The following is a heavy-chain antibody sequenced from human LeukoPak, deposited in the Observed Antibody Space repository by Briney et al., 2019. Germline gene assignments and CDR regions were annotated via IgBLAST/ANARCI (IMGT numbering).Heavy chain of an antibody. J-gene: IGHJ4*02. V-gene: IGHV3-30*02. Sequence: GGSLRLSCAASGFTFSNYGIHWVRQAPGKGLEWVAFIRYDVSNKYYADSVKGRFTISRDNSKNTLYLQMNSLRAEDTAVYYCAKDHPPMVRDVAAGNYDYWGQGTLVTVSS. CDR1: GFTFSNYG. CDR2: IRYDVSNK. D-gene: IGHD3-10*01. CDR3: AKDHPPMVRDVAAGNYDY.